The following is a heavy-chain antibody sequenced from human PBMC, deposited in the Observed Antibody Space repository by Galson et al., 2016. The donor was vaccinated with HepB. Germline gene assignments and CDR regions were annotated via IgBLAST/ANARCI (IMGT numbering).Heavy chain of an antibody. J-gene: IGHJ5*02. Sequence: SETLSLTCAVSGDSISSTNWWSWVRQPPLKRLEWIGEIYHSARTNYNPSLRSRVVISVDKSKNQFSLKLNSVTAADTAVYFCARGGQDTEMVYNWFDPWGPGTLVTVSS. CDR1: GDSISSTNW. D-gene: IGHD5-18*01. CDR2: IYHSART. CDR3: ARGGQDTEMVYNWFDP. V-gene: IGHV4-4*02.